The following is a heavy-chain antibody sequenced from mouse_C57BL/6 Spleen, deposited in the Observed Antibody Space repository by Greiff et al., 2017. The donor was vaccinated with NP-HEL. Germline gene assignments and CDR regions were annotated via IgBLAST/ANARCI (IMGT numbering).Heavy chain of an antibody. CDR2: IYPGDGDT. J-gene: IGHJ2*01. CDR1: GYAFSSSW. V-gene: IGHV1-82*01. Sequence: QVQLQQSGPELVKPGASVKISCKASGYAFSSSWMNWVKQRPGKGLEWIGRIYPGDGDTNYNGKFKGKATLTADKSSSTAYMQLSSLTSEDSAVYFCARYDYYGSSVDYWGQGTTLTVSS. CDR3: ARYDYYGSSVDY. D-gene: IGHD1-1*01.